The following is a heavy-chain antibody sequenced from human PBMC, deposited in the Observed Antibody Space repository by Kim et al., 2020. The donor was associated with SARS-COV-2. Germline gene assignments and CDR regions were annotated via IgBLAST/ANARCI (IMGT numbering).Heavy chain of an antibody. Sequence: ASVKVSCKASGYTFTSYAMHWVRQAPGQRLEWMGWIKAGNGNTKYSQKFQGRVTITRDTSASTAYMELSSLRFEDTAVYYCARDHRSCSSTTCYGEAIDYWGQGTLVSVSS. CDR3: ARDHRSCSSTTCYGEAIDY. J-gene: IGHJ4*02. CDR1: GYTFTSYA. D-gene: IGHD2-2*01. V-gene: IGHV1-3*01. CDR2: IKAGNGNT.